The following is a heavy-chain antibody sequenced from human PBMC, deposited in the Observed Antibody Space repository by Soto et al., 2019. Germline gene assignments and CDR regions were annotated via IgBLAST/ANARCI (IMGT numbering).Heavy chain of an antibody. Sequence: EVQLVESGGGVVQHGRSLRLSCAASGFTFSTYYMHWVRQATGKGLEWVSAIGSADDPYYLGSVKGRFTISRENAKNSLYLQMNSLRAGYTAVYYCARASSARLPRRTDYYFAMDVCGPGTTVTVSS. CDR2: IGSADDP. D-gene: IGHD1-1*01. V-gene: IGHV3-13*05. CDR1: GFTFSTYY. J-gene: IGHJ6*02. CDR3: ARASSARLPRRTDYYFAMDV.